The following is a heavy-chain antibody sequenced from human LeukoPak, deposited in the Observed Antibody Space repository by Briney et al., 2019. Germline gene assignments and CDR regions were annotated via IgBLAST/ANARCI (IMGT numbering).Heavy chain of an antibody. CDR3: ARGWGSDTSGYYLAY. CDR1: GGSFSGYY. Sequence: SETLSLTCAVYGGSFSGYYWSWIRQPPGKGLEWIGEINHSGSTNYNPSLKGRLTISVDTSKNQFSLKLSSVTAADTAVYYCARGWGSDTSGYYLAYWGQGTLVTVSS. V-gene: IGHV4-34*01. D-gene: IGHD3-22*01. J-gene: IGHJ4*02. CDR2: INHSGST.